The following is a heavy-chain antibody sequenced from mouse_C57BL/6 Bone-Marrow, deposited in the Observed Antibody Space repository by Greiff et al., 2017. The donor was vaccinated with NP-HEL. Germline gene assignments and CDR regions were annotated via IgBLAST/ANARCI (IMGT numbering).Heavy chain of an antibody. D-gene: IGHD3-3*01. CDR1: GFTFSSYA. Sequence: EVKLVESGGGLVKPGGSLKLSCAASGFTFSSYAMSWVRQTPEKRLEWVATISDGGSYTYYPDNVKGRFTISRDNAKNNLYLQMSHLKSEDTAMYYCARDWRGDGFAYWGQGTLVTVSA. V-gene: IGHV5-4*01. J-gene: IGHJ3*01. CDR2: ISDGGSYT. CDR3: ARDWRGDGFAY.